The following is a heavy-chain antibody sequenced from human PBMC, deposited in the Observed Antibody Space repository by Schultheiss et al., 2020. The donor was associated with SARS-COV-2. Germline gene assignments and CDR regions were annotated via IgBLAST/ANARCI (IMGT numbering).Heavy chain of an antibody. D-gene: IGHD2-2*01. V-gene: IGHV3-11*05. J-gene: IGHJ4*02. CDR3: AKGRDIVVVPAAPPIVFDY. CDR2: ISSSSSYI. Sequence: GGSLRLSCAASGFIFSDYYMSWIRQAPGKGLEWVSSISSSSSYIYYADSVKGRFTISRDNAKNSLYLQMNSLRAEDTAVYYCAKGRDIVVVPAAPPIVFDYWGQGTLVTVSS. CDR1: GFIFSDYY.